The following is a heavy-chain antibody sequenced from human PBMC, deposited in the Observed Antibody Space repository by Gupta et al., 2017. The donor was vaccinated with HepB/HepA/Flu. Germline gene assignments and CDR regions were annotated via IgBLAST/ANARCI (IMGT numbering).Heavy chain of an antibody. CDR3: AKRERRACRTSSCFWDY. J-gene: IGHJ4*02. CDR1: GVTFSSNV. CDR2: IISTGGTT. V-gene: IGHV3-23*01. Sequence: EVQLLESGGGLVQPGGALRLSCETRGVTFSSNVMRWVRQGSGRGLEWVSSIISTGGTTSYVASVKGRFTISRDNSKNMLYLQLNSLRAEDTAVYYCAKRERRACRTSSCFWDYWAQGTLVTVSS. D-gene: IGHD2-2*01.